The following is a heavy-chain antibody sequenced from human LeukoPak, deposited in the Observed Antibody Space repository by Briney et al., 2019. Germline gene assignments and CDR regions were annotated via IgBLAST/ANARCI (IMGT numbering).Heavy chain of an antibody. CDR3: ARGGGLDV. V-gene: IGHV3-33*03. CDR1: GFTFSGYG. Sequence: GGSLRLSCAASGFTFSGYGMHWVRQAPGKGLEWVAVIWYDGSNDDYADSVKGRFTISRDNAKNSLYLQMSNLRAEDTAVYFCARGGGLDVWGQGATVTVSS. D-gene: IGHD3-16*01. CDR2: IWYDGSND. J-gene: IGHJ6*02.